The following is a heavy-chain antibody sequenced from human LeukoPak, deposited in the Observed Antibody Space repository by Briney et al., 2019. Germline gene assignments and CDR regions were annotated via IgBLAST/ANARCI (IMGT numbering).Heavy chain of an antibody. J-gene: IGHJ4*02. V-gene: IGHV3-9*03. Sequence: GGSLRLSCAASGFTFDDYAVHWVRQAPGKGLEWVSGISWNSGSIGYADSVKGRFTISRDNAKNSLYLQMNSLRAEDMALYYCAKDKGRGSSWTAFDYWGQGTLVTVSS. CDR1: GFTFDDYA. CDR3: AKDKGRGSSWTAFDY. CDR2: ISWNSGSI. D-gene: IGHD6-13*01.